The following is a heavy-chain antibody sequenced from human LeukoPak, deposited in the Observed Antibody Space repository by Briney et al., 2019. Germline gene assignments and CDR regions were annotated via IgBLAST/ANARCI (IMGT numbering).Heavy chain of an antibody. CDR2: IYNGGNT. Sequence: PSETLSLTCIVSGASTSSRYWSWIRQPPGRALEWIGYIYNGGNTKYNPSLTSRVTISVDTPKNQFSLKLTSLTAADTAICYCAQTTGWPGFDFWGPGALVTVSS. CDR3: AQTTGWPGFDF. D-gene: IGHD6-19*01. V-gene: IGHV4-59*08. CDR1: GASTSSRY. J-gene: IGHJ4*02.